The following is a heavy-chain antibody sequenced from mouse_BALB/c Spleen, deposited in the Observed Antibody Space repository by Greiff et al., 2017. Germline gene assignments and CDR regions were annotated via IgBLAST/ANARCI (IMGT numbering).Heavy chain of an antibody. V-gene: IGHV7-3*02. Sequence: EVQLVESGGGLVQPGGSLRLSCATSGFTFTDYYMSWVRQPPGKALEWLGFIRNKANGYTTEYSASVKGRFTISRDNSQSILYLQMNTLRAEDSATYYCARGATGFMDYWGQGTSVTVAS. J-gene: IGHJ4*01. CDR2: IRNKANGYTT. CDR3: ARGATGFMDY. CDR1: GFTFTDYY.